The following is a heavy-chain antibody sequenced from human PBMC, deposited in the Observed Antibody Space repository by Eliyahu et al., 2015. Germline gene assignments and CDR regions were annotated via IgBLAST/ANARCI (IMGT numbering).Heavy chain of an antibody. CDR1: GFTFXXYX. Sequence: QVQLVESGGGLVKPGGSLRLSCAASGFTFXXYXXSWTRQAPGKGLEWVSYISSSGSTXYYADSVKGRFTISRDNAKNSLYLQMNSLRAEDTAVYYCARGNGRLIGGHYYYYGMDVWGQGTTVTVSS. J-gene: IGHJ6*02. V-gene: IGHV3-11*01. CDR2: ISSSGSTX. D-gene: IGHD3-16*01. CDR3: ARGNGRLIGGHYYYYGMDV.